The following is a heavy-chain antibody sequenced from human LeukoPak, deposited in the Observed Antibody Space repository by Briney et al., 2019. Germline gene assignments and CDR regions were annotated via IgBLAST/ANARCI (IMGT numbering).Heavy chain of an antibody. CDR3: ARGHSNSPFLY. Sequence: WASVKVSCKASGYTFTSYYLHWVRQAPGQGLEWMGIINPSGGSTSYAQKFQDRVTMTRDTPTSTVYMELSSLRSEDTAVYYCARGHSNSPFLYWGQGTLVTVSS. CDR1: GYTFTSYY. CDR2: INPSGGST. D-gene: IGHD6-6*01. J-gene: IGHJ4*02. V-gene: IGHV1-46*01.